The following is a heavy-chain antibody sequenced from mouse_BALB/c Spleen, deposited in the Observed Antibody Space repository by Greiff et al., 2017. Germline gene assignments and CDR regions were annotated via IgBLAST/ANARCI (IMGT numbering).Heavy chain of an antibody. J-gene: IGHJ4*01. CDR3: ARDRSNDAMDY. CDR1: GFTFSSYA. D-gene: IGHD2-5*01. V-gene: IGHV5-9-4*01. Sequence: EVKLVESGGGLVKPGGSLKLSCAASGFTFSSYAMSWVRQSPEKRLEWVAEISSGGSYTYYPDTVTGRFTISRDNAKNTLYLEMSSLRSEDTAMYYCARDRSNDAMDYWGQGTSVTVSS. CDR2: ISSGGSYT.